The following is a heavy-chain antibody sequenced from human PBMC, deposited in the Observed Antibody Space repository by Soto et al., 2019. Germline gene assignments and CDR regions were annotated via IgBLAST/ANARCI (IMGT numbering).Heavy chain of an antibody. Sequence: QVQLQQWGAGLLKPSETLSLTCAVYGGSFSGYYWSWIRQPPGKGLEWIGEINHSGSTNYNPSLKSRVTISVDTSQNQCPLKLSSVPAADTAVYYCARGSGSIAAATNRAFDYWGQGTLVTVSS. V-gene: IGHV4-34*01. D-gene: IGHD6-13*01. CDR1: GGSFSGYY. J-gene: IGHJ4*02. CDR3: ARGSGSIAAATNRAFDY. CDR2: INHSGST.